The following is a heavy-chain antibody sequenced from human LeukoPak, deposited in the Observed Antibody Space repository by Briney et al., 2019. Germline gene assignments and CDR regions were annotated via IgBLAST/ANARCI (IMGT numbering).Heavy chain of an antibody. Sequence: PGGSLRLSCAASGXTFSSYDVHWVRQATGKGLEWVSAIGTAGDPYYPGYVKGRFTISRENAKNSLYLQMNSLRAGDTAVYYCARATIAVAGTGDAFDIWGQGTMVTVSS. CDR3: ARATIAVAGTGDAFDI. D-gene: IGHD6-19*01. J-gene: IGHJ3*02. CDR1: GXTFSSYD. CDR2: IGTAGDP. V-gene: IGHV3-13*05.